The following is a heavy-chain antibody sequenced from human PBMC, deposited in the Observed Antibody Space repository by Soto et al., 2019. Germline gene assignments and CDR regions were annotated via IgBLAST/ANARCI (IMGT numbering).Heavy chain of an antibody. CDR2: ISSSSSYI. D-gene: IGHD6-13*01. J-gene: IGHJ4*02. V-gene: IGHV3-21*01. CDR1: GFTFSSYS. CDR3: ARDQGIAAAGTDY. Sequence: GGFLRLSCAASGFTFSSYSMNWVRQAPGKGLEWVSSISSSSSYIYYADSVKGRFTISRDNAKNSLYLQMNSLRAEDTAVYYCARDQGIAAAGTDYWGQGTLVTVSS.